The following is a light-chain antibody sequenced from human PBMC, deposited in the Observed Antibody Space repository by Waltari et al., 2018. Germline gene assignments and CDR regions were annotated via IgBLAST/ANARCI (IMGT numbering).Light chain of an antibody. CDR3: SSYAGSNNYV. Sequence: QSALTQPPSASGSPGHSVTIPCTGPSRDLGGYNHSSWYQQHPGKAPKLMIYEVSKRPSGVPDRFSGSKSGNTASLTVSGLQAEDESDYYCSSYAGSNNYVFGTGTKVTVL. CDR2: EVS. CDR1: SRDLGGYNH. J-gene: IGLJ1*01. V-gene: IGLV2-8*01.